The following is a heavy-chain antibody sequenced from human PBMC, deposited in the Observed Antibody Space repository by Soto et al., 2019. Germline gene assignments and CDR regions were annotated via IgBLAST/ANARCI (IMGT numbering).Heavy chain of an antibody. J-gene: IGHJ6*02. CDR2: IKQDGSEK. CDR1: GFTFSSYW. V-gene: IGHV3-7*04. D-gene: IGHD3-22*01. Sequence: GGSLRLSCAASGFTFSSYWMSWVRQAPGKGLEWVANIKQDGSEKYYVDSVKGRFTISRDNAKNSLYLQMNSLRADDTAVYYCARFYYDSSGYLPSPYYYYYGMDVWGQGTTVTVSS. CDR3: ARFYYDSSGYLPSPYYYYYGMDV.